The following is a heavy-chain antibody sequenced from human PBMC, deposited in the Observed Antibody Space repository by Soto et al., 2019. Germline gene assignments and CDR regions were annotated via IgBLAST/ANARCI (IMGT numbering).Heavy chain of an antibody. CDR2: IKFDGSIK. J-gene: IGHJ6*02. Sequence: GGSLRLSCAASGFTFSSYWMHWVRQAPGKGPKWVSRIKFDGSIKYYVDSVKGRFAVSRDNSKNTLYLQMNSLRVEDTAVYYCARDRLVPYGYGMDVWGQGTTVTVSS. CDR3: ARDRLVPYGYGMDV. D-gene: IGHD2-2*01. CDR1: GFTFSSYW. V-gene: IGHV3-33*08.